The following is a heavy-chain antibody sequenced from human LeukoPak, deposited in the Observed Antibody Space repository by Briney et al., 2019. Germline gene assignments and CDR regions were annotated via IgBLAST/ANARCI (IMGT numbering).Heavy chain of an antibody. CDR3: ARDREVVAFDI. J-gene: IGHJ3*02. D-gene: IGHD2-15*01. CDR2: INSDGSST. CDR1: EFTFSRYW. Sequence: GGSLRLSCAASEFTFSRYWMHWVRQAPGKGLVWVSRINSDGSSTRYADSVKGRFTISRDNSKNSLYLQMNSLRAEDTAVYYCARDREVVAFDIWGQGTMVTVSS. V-gene: IGHV3-74*01.